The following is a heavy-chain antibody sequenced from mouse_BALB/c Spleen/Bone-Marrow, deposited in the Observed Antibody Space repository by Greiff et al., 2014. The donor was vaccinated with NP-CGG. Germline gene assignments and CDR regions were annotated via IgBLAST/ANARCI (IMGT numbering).Heavy chain of an antibody. CDR3: ARRVRGDDVPAWFAY. J-gene: IGHJ3*01. Sequence: EVKLMESGPDLVKPSQSLSLTCTVTGYSITSGYSWHWIRQFPGNKLEWMGYIHYSGSTNYNPSLKSRISITRDTSKNQFFLQLNSVTTEDTATYYCARRVRGDDVPAWFAYWGQGTLVTVSA. CDR1: GYSITSGYS. CDR2: IHYSGST. D-gene: IGHD2-2*01. V-gene: IGHV3-1*02.